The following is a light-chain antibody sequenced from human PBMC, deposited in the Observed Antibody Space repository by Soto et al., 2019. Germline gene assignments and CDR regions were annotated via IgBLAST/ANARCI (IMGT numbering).Light chain of an antibody. V-gene: IGKV1-5*03. J-gene: IGKJ1*01. CDR3: QQYNSYSPWP. CDR1: QSISSW. Sequence: DIQMTQSPSTLSASVGDRVTITCRASQSISSWLAWYQQKPGKAPKLLIYKASSLESGVPSSFSGSGSGTEFTLTISCLQPDDFATYYCQQYNSYSPWPFGQGTKVEIK. CDR2: KAS.